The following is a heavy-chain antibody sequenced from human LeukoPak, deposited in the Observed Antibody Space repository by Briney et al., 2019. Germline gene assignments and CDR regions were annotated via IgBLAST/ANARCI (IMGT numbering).Heavy chain of an antibody. CDR2: MNPNSGNT. J-gene: IGHJ4*02. CDR1: GYTFTSYD. CDR3: ARRSRSYGSGNIGGY. D-gene: IGHD3-10*01. Sequence: ASVKVSCKASGYTFTSYDINWVRQATGQGLEWMGWMNPNSGNTGYAQKFQGRVTTTRNTSISTAYMELSSLRSEDTAVYYCARRSRSYGSGNIGGYWGQGTLVTASS. V-gene: IGHV1-8*01.